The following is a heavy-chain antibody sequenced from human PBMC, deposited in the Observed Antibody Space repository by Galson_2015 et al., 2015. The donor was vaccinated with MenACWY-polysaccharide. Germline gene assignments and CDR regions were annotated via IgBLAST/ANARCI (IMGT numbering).Heavy chain of an antibody. D-gene: IGHD2-2*01. Sequence: AASGFTFSNYAMSWVRQAPGKGLEWVSTIGGSGSNTHYADSVKGRFTISRDNSKNTLSLQMNSLRAEDTAVYYCARVRYSTGKYQFDYWGQGTLVAVSS. CDR1: GFTFSNYA. CDR2: IGGSGSNT. V-gene: IGHV3-23*01. J-gene: IGHJ4*02. CDR3: ARVRYSTGKYQFDY.